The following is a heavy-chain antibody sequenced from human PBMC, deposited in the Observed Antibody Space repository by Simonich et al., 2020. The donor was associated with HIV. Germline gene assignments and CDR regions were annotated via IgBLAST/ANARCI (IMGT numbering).Heavy chain of an antibody. V-gene: IGHV4-59*12. Sequence: QVQLQESGPGLVKPSETLSLTCTVSGGSISTYYWSWIRQPPGKGLEWIGYIYYSGSTNYNPSLKRRVTISVDTSKNQFSLKLSSVTAADTAVYYCARRGHYYDSFDLWGRGTLVTVSS. CDR3: ARRGHYYDSFDL. J-gene: IGHJ2*01. CDR2: IYYSGST. CDR1: GGSISTYY. D-gene: IGHD3-22*01.